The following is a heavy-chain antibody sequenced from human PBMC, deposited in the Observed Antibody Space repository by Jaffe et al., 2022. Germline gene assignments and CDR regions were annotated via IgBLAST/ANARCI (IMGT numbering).Heavy chain of an antibody. J-gene: IGHJ4*02. CDR2: IYTSGST. D-gene: IGHD6-19*01. V-gene: IGHV4-61*02. CDR3: ARGSHSGWYDAMYSHPDY. Sequence: QVQLQESGPGLVKPSQTLSLTCTVSGGSISSGSYYWSWIRQPAGKGLEWIGRIYTSGSTNYNPSLKSRVTISVDTSKNQFSLKLSSVTAADTAVYYCARGSHSGWYDAMYSHPDYWGQGTLVTVSS. CDR1: GGSISSGSYY.